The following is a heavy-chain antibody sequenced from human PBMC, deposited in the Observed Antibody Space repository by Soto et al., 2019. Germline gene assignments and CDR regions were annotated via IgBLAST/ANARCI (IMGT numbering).Heavy chain of an antibody. Sequence: PVGSLRLSCEASGFTFNTYSMHWVRQPPGKGLEWLAAIWYDGTQKYYADSVKGRFIISRDNSKKTLYLEMNSLRAEDTAVYYCARAGGTTVTGLWHFDSWGQGTLVIVSS. V-gene: IGHV3-33*01. CDR3: ARAGGTTVTGLWHFDS. D-gene: IGHD4-17*01. CDR1: GFTFNTYS. CDR2: IWYDGTQK. J-gene: IGHJ4*02.